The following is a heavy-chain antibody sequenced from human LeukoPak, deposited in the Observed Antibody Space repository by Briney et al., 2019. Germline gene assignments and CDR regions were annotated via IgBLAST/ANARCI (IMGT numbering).Heavy chain of an antibody. CDR3: AREVAI. J-gene: IGHJ4*02. CDR2: INTANGNT. Sequence: ASVKVSCKASGYTFTSHDINWVRQATGQRLEWMGWINTANGNTNCSQKFQGRVTITRDTPATTVYMELTSLRSEDTAVYYCAREVAIWGQGTLVTVSS. V-gene: IGHV1-3*04. CDR1: GYTFTSHD.